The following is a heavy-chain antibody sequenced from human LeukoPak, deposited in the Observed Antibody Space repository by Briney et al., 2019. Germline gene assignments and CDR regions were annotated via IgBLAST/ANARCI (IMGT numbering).Heavy chain of an antibody. D-gene: IGHD3-10*01. CDR3: ARDPTLKRWFAY. CDR2: IKQDGSEK. V-gene: IGHV3-7*01. CDR1: GFTLSDNW. Sequence: GGSLRLSCEASGFTLSDNWMSWVRQAPGKGLEWVANIKQDGSEKYYVDSVRGRFTISRDNAKNTLYLQKNSLRTEDTSVYFCARDPTLKRWFAYGGQGTLATVYS. J-gene: IGHJ4*02.